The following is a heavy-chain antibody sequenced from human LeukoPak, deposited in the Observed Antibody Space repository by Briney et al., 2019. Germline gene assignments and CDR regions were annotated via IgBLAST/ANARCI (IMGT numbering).Heavy chain of an antibody. D-gene: IGHD6-19*01. CDR1: GDSISSYY. CDR3: AREGGWPRYFDY. V-gene: IGHV4-59*01. CDR2: IYYSGST. Sequence: SETLSLTCTVSGDSISSYYWNWIRQPPGKGLEWIGYIYYSGSTNYNPSLKSRVTISVDTSKNQFSLKLSSVTAADTAVYYCAREGGWPRYFDYWGQGTLVTVSS. J-gene: IGHJ4*02.